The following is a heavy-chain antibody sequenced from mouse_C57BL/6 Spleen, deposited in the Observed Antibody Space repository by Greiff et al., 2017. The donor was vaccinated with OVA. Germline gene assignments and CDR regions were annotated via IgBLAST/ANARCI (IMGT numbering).Heavy chain of an antibody. CDR2: ISDGGSYT. CDR1: GFTFSSYA. V-gene: IGHV5-4*01. D-gene: IGHD1-1*01. Sequence: DVKLVESGGGLVKPGGSLKLSCAASGFTFSSYAMSWVRQTPEKRLEWVATISDGGSYTYYPDNVKGRFTISRDNAKNNLYLQMSHLKSEDTAMYYCARDQYYGSSYVFDYWGQGTTLTVSS. CDR3: ARDQYYGSSYVFDY. J-gene: IGHJ2*01.